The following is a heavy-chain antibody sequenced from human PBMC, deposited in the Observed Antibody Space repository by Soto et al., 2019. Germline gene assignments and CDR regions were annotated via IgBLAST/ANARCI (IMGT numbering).Heavy chain of an antibody. Sequence: PSETLSLTCTVSGGSISSYYWSWIRQPPGKGLEWIGYIYYSGSTNYNPSLKSRVTISVDTSKNQFSLNLSSVTAADTAMYYCGRAGVATIYPGNNWSDPWGEATRVTVSS. J-gene: IGHJ5*02. V-gene: IGHV4-59*08. CDR2: IYYSGST. CDR1: GGSISSYY. CDR3: GRAGVATIYPGNNWSDP. D-gene: IGHD5-12*01.